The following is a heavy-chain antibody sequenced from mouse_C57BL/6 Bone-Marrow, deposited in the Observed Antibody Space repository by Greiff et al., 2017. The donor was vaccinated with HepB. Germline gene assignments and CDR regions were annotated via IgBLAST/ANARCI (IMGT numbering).Heavy chain of an antibody. CDR3: ASWIYYGNLRRAMDY. V-gene: IGHV2-6*01. CDR1: GFSFTSYG. J-gene: IGHJ4*01. D-gene: IGHD2-1*01. CDR2: IWGVGST. Sequence: VKVEESGPGLVAPSQSLSITCTVSGFSFTSYGVDWVRQSPGKGLEWLGVIWGVGSTNYNSALKSRLSISKDNSKSQVFLKMNSLQTDDTAMYYCASWIYYGNLRRAMDYWGQGTSVTVSS.